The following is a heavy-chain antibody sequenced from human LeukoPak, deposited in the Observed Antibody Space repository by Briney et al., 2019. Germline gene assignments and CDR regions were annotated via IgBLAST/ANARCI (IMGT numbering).Heavy chain of an antibody. D-gene: IGHD3-22*01. CDR3: ARAPEYYYDSSGYGPGWFDP. J-gene: IGHJ5*02. V-gene: IGHV4-59*12. CDR1: GGSISSYY. Sequence: SETLSLTCTVSGGSISSYYWSWIRQPPGKGLEWIGYIYYSGSTNYNPSLKSRVTISVDTSKNQFSLKLSSVTAADTAVYYCARAPEYYYDSSGYGPGWFDPWGQGTLVTVSS. CDR2: IYYSGST.